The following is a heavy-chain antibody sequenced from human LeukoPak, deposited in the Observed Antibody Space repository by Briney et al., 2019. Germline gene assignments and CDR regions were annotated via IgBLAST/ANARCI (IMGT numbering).Heavy chain of an antibody. CDR3: ARGITMMIVAPGY. V-gene: IGHV3-53*01. Sequence: GGSLRLSCAASGFAVSSNYMTWVRQAPGRGLEWVSVIYSNGGTYYADSVKGRFTISRDNSKNTVYLQMDSLRAEDTAVYYCARGITMMIVAPGYWGQGTLVTVSS. CDR2: IYSNGGT. CDR1: GFAVSSNY. D-gene: IGHD3-22*01. J-gene: IGHJ4*02.